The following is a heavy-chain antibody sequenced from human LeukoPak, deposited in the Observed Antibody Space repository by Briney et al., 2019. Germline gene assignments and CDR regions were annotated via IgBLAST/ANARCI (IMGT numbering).Heavy chain of an antibody. J-gene: IGHJ4*02. CDR3: ARDGYGLDTPMVSTIFDY. CDR2: ISSGSTYI. V-gene: IGHV3-21*01. CDR1: GFTFSSYR. Sequence: GGSLRLSCAASGFTFSSYRMNWVRQAPGKGLEWVSSISSGSTYIYYADSVKGRFTISRDNAKNSLYLQMNSLRAEDTAVYYCARDGYGLDTPMVSTIFDYWGQGTLVTVSS. D-gene: IGHD5-18*01.